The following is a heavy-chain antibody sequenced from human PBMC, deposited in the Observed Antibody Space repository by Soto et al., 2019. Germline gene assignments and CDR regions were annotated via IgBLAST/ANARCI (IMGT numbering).Heavy chain of an antibody. V-gene: IGHV1-2*04. D-gene: IGHD3-22*01. J-gene: IGHJ3*02. CDR3: ARKMIVVDSSWAAAFDI. CDR1: GYAFTGYY. Sequence: GASVKVSFKASGYAFTGYYMHWVRQAPGQGLEWMGWINPNSGGTNYAQKFQGWVTMTRDTSISTAYMELSRLRSDDTAVYYCARKMIVVDSSWAAAFDIWGQGTMVTVSS. CDR2: INPNSGGT.